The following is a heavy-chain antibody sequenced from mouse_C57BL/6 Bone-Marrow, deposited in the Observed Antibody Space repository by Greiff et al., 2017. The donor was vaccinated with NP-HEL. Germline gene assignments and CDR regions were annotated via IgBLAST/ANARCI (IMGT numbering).Heavy chain of an antibody. CDR3: ARWGVITTVVATEY. CDR1: GYAFTNYL. Sequence: QVQLQQSGAELVRPGTSVKVSCKASGYAFTNYLIEWVKQRPGQGLEWIGVINPGSGSTYYHEKFKGKATLTADKSSSTAYMQLSSLTSEDSAVYFCARWGVITTVVATEYWGQGPTLTVSS. J-gene: IGHJ2*01. V-gene: IGHV1-54*01. D-gene: IGHD1-1*01. CDR2: INPGSGST.